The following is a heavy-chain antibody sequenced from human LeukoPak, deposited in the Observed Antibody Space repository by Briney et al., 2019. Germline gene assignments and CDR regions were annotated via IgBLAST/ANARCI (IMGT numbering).Heavy chain of an antibody. CDR3: ANSPGK. Sequence: GGSLRLSCAASGFTFSTYAMSWVRQAAGKGLEWVSTISESDGSTYYADSVKGRFTIFRDNSKNTLYLQMNILRAEDTAIYYCANSPGKWGQGTLVIVSS. CDR1: GFTFSTYA. CDR2: ISESDGST. V-gene: IGHV3-23*01. J-gene: IGHJ4*02.